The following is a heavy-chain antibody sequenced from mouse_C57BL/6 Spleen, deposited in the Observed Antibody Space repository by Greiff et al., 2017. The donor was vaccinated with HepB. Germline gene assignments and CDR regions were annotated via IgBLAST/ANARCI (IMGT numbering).Heavy chain of an antibody. CDR2: IDPETGGT. V-gene: IGHV1-15*01. CDR3: TTYYYGSSSHV. D-gene: IGHD1-1*01. CDR1: GYTFTDYE. J-gene: IGHJ1*03. Sequence: QVQLQQSGAELVRPGASVTLSCKASGYTFTDYEMHWVKQTPVHGLEWIGAIDPETGGTAYNQKFKGKAILTADKSSSTAYMELRSLTSEDSAVYYCTTYYYGSSSHVWGTGTTVTVSS.